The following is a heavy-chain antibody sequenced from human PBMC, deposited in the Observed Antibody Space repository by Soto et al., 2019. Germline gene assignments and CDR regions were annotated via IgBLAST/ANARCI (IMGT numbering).Heavy chain of an antibody. CDR1: GGSISSSNW. CDR2: IYHSGST. Sequence: QVQLQESGPGLVKPSGTLSLTCAVSGGSISSSNWWSWVRQPPGKGLEWIGEIYHSGSTNYNPSLKSRVTISVDTSKNQFSLKLSSVTAADTAVYYCARGGCSSTSCYMAVLRFPPHFDYWGQGTLVTVSS. D-gene: IGHD2-2*02. J-gene: IGHJ4*02. V-gene: IGHV4-4*02. CDR3: ARGGCSSTSCYMAVLRFPPHFDY.